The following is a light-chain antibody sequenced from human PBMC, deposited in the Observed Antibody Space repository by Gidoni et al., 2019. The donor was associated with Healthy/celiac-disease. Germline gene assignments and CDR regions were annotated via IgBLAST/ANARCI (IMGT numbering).Light chain of an antibody. Sequence: DIQMTQSPSSLSASVGDRVTIICQASQDISSYLNWYQQKPGKAPKLLIYDASNLEIGVPSRFSGSGSGTDFTFTISSLQPEDIATYYCQQYDNLPLTFGGXTKVEIK. J-gene: IGKJ4*01. CDR2: DAS. CDR1: QDISSY. CDR3: QQYDNLPLT. V-gene: IGKV1-33*01.